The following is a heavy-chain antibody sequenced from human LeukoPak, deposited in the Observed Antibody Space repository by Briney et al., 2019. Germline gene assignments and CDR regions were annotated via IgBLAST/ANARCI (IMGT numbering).Heavy chain of an antibody. V-gene: IGHV1-2*02. Sequence: ASVKVSCKASGYTFTGYYMHRVRQAPGQGLEWMGWINPNSGGTNYAQKFQGRVTMTRDTSISTAYMELSRLRSDDTAVYYCARDGYSGYDPFDYWGQGTLVTVSS. D-gene: IGHD5-12*01. CDR1: GYTFTGYY. CDR3: ARDGYSGYDPFDY. J-gene: IGHJ4*02. CDR2: INPNSGGT.